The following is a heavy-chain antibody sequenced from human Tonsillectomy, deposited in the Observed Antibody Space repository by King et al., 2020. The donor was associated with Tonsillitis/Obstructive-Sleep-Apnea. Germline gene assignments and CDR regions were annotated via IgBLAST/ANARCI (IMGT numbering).Heavy chain of an antibody. CDR2: IYYSGST. D-gene: IGHD4-17*01. J-gene: IGHJ4*02. V-gene: IGHV4-59*08. CDR1: SGSISSYY. Sequence: QLQESGPGLVKPSETLSLTCTVSSGSISSYYWSWIRQPPGKGLEWIGYIYYSGSTNYKPSLKSRVTISLDTSKNQFSLKLTSVTAADTAVYYGARSGKEDYGDHDYWGQGTLVTVSS. CDR3: ARSGKEDYGDHDY.